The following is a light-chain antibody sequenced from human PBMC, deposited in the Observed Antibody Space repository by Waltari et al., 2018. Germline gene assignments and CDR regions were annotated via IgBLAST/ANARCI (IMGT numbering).Light chain of an antibody. CDR3: QQYYSTPGT. V-gene: IGKV4-1*01. Sequence: DIVMTQSPDSLAVSLGERATINFKPSQSVLYSSNNKNYLAWYQQKPGQPPKLLIYWASTRESGVPDRFSGSGSGTDFTLTISSLQAEDVAVYYCQQYYSTPGTFGQGTKVEIK. CDR1: QSVLYSSNNKNY. J-gene: IGKJ1*01. CDR2: WAS.